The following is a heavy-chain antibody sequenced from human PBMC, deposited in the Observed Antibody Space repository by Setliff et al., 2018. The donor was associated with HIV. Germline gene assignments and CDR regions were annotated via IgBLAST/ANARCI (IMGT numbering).Heavy chain of an antibody. CDR1: GGSITSGGHY. CDR2: IHYTGSN. J-gene: IGHJ5*01. D-gene: IGHD5-12*01. CDR3: ARGGNSRAAWFDS. Sequence: PSETLSLTCSVSGGSITSGGHYWSWIRHLLGKGLEWIGYIHYTGSNFYNPSLTDRLTLSVDTSDNQFSLKLTSVTAADTAVYYCARGGNSRAAWFDSWGQGTLVTVSS. V-gene: IGHV4-31*02.